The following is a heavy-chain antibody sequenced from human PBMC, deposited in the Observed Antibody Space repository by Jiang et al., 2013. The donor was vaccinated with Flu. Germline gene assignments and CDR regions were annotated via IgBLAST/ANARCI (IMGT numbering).Heavy chain of an antibody. D-gene: IGHD3-3*01. V-gene: IGHV4-39*01. Sequence: EWIGVSIIWEHLLQPSLKSRVTISVDTSKNQXSLKLSSVTAADTAVYYCARLTVYFGSGYFLPYFDYWGQGTLVTVSS. CDR2: SIIWEH. J-gene: IGHJ4*02. CDR3: ARLTVYFGSGYFLPYFDY.